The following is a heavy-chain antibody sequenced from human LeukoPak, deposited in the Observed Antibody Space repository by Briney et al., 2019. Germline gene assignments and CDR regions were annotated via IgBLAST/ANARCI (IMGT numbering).Heavy chain of an antibody. CDR3: ARHRSPSSLSYFDI. D-gene: IGHD6-19*01. Sequence: SETLSLTCTVSGASISSYYWSWIRQPPGKGLEWIGYIYTSETTNHNPSLRSRVTISIDTSKNQFSLRLSSVTATDTAVYYCARHRSPSSLSYFDIWGQGTLVIVSS. CDR1: GASISSYY. J-gene: IGHJ4*02. V-gene: IGHV4-4*09. CDR2: IYTSETT.